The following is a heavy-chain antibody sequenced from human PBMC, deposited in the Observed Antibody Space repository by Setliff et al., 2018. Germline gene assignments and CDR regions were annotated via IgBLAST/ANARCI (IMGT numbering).Heavy chain of an antibody. Sequence: GGSLRLSCAASGFSLSNHGMNWVRQAPGKGLEWISYVSSSSIYMFYADSVKGRFTISRDNAENSLYLQMNSLRAEDTAVYYCARWMRSGQSCYWPKAMDVWGQGATVTVSS. CDR3: ARWMRSGQSCYWPKAMDV. J-gene: IGHJ6*02. CDR2: VSSSSIYM. D-gene: IGHD2-15*01. V-gene: IGHV3-21*05. CDR1: GFSLSNHG.